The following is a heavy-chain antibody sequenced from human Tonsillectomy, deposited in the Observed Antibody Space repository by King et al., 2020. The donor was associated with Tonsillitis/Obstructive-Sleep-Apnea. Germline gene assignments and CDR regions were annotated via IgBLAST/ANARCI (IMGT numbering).Heavy chain of an antibody. V-gene: IGHV7-4-1*02. CDR1: GYVFNSYA. CDR2: ISTNTGNP. J-gene: IGHJ3*02. Sequence: QLVQSGSELKKSGASVKVSCKASGYVFNSYAMGWVRQAPGQGLEWMGWISTNTGNPTYAQGFTGRFVFFLDTSVSTAYLQISSLKPEDTAVYYCAREKGIFGVVNDAFDIWGQGTMVTVSS. D-gene: IGHD3-3*01. CDR3: AREKGIFGVVNDAFDI.